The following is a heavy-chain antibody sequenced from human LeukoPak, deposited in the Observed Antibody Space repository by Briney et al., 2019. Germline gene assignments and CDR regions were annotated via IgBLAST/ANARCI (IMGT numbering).Heavy chain of an antibody. CDR3: ARADILTGYYPYYFDY. CDR1: GGSISSSNW. Sequence: SETLSLNGAVSGGSISSSNWCSWVRQPPGKGLEWIGEIYHSGSTNSNPSLKSRVTISLDKSKNQFSLKLSSVTAADKAVYYCARADILTGYYPYYFDYWGQGTLVTVSS. J-gene: IGHJ4*02. CDR2: IYHSGST. V-gene: IGHV4-4*02. D-gene: IGHD3-9*01.